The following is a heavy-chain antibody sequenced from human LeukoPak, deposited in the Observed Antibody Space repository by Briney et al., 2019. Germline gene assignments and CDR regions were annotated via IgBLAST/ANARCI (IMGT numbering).Heavy chain of an antibody. J-gene: IGHJ4*02. CDR3: ASRDGYITDY. V-gene: IGHV3-64*01. CDR2: VSSNGGST. Sequence: GGSLRLSCAASGFTFSSYAMHWVRQAPGKGLEYVSAVSSNGGSTYYANSVKGRFTISRDNSKNTLYLQMNSLRAEDTAVYYCASRDGYITDYWGQGTLVTVSS. CDR1: GFTFSSYA. D-gene: IGHD5-24*01.